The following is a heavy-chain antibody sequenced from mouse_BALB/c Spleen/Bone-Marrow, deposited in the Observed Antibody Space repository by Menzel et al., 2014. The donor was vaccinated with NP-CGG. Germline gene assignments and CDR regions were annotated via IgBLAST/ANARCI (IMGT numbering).Heavy chain of an antibody. CDR3: ARLGYYGGFAY. Sequence: EVNVVESGGGLVQPGGSLKLSCAASGFDFSRYWMGWVRQAPGKGLGWIGKINPDSTTINYTPSLKYKFIISRDNAKNTLFLQMSNVRSEDTALYYCARLGYYGGFAYWGQGTLVTVSA. J-gene: IGHJ3*01. CDR1: GFDFSRYW. V-gene: IGHV4-1*02. CDR2: INPDSTTI. D-gene: IGHD2-3*01.